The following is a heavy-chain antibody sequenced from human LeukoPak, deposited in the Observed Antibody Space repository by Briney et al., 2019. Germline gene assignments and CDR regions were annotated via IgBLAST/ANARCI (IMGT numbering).Heavy chain of an antibody. D-gene: IGHD4-17*01. V-gene: IGHV1-3*01. J-gene: IGHJ6*02. Sequence: KFQGRVTITGDTSASTAYMELSSLRSEDTAVYYCARDLSDRRYGDPDYGMDVWGQGTTVTVSS. CDR3: ARDLSDRRYGDPDYGMDV.